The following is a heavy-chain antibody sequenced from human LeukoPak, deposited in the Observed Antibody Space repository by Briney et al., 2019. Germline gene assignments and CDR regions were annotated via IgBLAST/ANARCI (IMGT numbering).Heavy chain of an antibody. Sequence: SETLSLTCSVSGGSLTSSGYFWGWLRQPPGKGLEWIASIHYSGGTYYNPFFESRVTISRDTSKNQFSLKVYSVTAADTAVYYCAGIDGYKGYWGQGTLVTVSS. CDR3: AGIDGYKGY. J-gene: IGHJ4*02. CDR2: IHYSGGT. CDR1: GGSLTSSGYF. D-gene: IGHD5-24*01. V-gene: IGHV4-39*01.